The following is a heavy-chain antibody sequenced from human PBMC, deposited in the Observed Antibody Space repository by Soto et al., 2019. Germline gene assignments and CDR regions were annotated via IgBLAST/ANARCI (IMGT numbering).Heavy chain of an antibody. CDR2: IWYDGSNK. CDR3: AREAYYYYMDV. J-gene: IGHJ6*03. CDR1: GFTFSSYG. V-gene: IGHV3-33*01. Sequence: GGSLRLSCAASGFTFSSYGMHWVRQAPGKGLEWVAVIWYDGSNKYYADSVKGRFTISRDNSKNTLYLQMNSLRAEDTAVYYCAREAYYYYMDVWGKGTTVTVSS.